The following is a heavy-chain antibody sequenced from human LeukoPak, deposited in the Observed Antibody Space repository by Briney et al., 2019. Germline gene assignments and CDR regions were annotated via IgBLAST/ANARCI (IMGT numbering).Heavy chain of an antibody. CDR3: ARDRGTWGSYRYTGMAY. CDR2: IIPVLGTR. V-gene: IGHV1-69*13. D-gene: IGHD3-16*02. CDR1: GGTFSDYG. J-gene: IGHJ4*02. Sequence: SVKVSCKTSGGTFSDYGINWVRQAPGHGLAWVGGIIPVLGTRHYAQKFQGRVTITADESTNTVYVELSSLGPEDTAVYFCARDRGTWGSYRYTGMAYWGQGTLVTVSS.